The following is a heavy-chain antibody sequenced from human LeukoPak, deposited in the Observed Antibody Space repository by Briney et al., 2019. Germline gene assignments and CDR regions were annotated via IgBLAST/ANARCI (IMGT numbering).Heavy chain of an antibody. V-gene: IGHV1-2*02. Sequence: ASVKVSCKASGYTFTGYYIHWVRQAPGQGLEWMGWINPNSGGTNYAQKFQGRVTMTRDTSISTAYMELSRLRSDDTAVYYCAREAAAAGENYFDYWGQGTLVTVSS. CDR2: INPNSGGT. D-gene: IGHD6-13*01. CDR3: AREAAAAGENYFDY. CDR1: GYTFTGYY. J-gene: IGHJ4*02.